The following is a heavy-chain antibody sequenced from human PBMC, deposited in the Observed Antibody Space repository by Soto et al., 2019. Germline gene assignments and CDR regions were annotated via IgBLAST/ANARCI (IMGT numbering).Heavy chain of an antibody. CDR2: IYYSGST. D-gene: IGHD4-17*01. J-gene: IGHJ4*02. Sequence: SETLSLTCTVSGGSISSYYWSWIRQPPGKGLEWIGYIYYSGSTNYNPSLKSRVTISVDTSKNQFSLKLSSVTAADTAVYYCARASTTVTTLDYWGQGTLVTVSS. CDR3: ARASTTVTTLDY. CDR1: GGSISSYY. V-gene: IGHV4-59*01.